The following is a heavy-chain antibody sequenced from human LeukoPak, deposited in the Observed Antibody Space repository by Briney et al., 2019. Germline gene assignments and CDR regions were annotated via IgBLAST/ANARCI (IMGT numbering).Heavy chain of an antibody. D-gene: IGHD5-12*01. CDR2: IYYSGST. V-gene: IGHV4-59*01. CDR1: GGSISSYY. J-gene: IGHJ4*02. Sequence: PSETLSLTCTVSGGSISSYYWSWIRQPPGKGLEWIGYIYYSGSTNYNPSLKSRVTVSVDTSKNQFSLKLSSVTAADTAVYYCARVSGYDWESFYDYWGQGTLVTVSS. CDR3: ARVSGYDWESFYDY.